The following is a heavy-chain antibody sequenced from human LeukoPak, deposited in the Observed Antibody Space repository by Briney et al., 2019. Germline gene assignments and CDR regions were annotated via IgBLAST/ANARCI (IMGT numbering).Heavy chain of an antibody. J-gene: IGHJ4*02. Sequence: GGSLRLSCAASGFTFSSYAMHWVRQAPGKGLEYVSAISSNGGSTYYANSVKGRFTISRDNSKNTLYLQMGSLRAEDMAVYYCARDDGSGSPFDYWGQGTLVTVSS. V-gene: IGHV3-64*01. D-gene: IGHD3-10*01. CDR1: GFTFSSYA. CDR3: ARDDGSGSPFDY. CDR2: ISSNGGST.